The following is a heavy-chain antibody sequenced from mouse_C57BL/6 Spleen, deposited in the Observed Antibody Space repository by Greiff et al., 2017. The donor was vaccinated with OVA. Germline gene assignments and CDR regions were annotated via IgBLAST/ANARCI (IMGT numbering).Heavy chain of an antibody. CDR2: INPNNGGT. J-gene: IGHJ2*01. Sequence: VQLKQSGPELVKPGASVKIPCKASGYTFTDYNMDWVKQSHGKSLEWIGDINPNNGGTIYNQKFKGKATLTVDKSSSTAYMELRSLTSEDTAVYYCARRYDYDEGLGYWGQGTTLTVSS. V-gene: IGHV1-18*01. CDR1: GYTFTDYN. D-gene: IGHD2-4*01. CDR3: ARRYDYDEGLGY.